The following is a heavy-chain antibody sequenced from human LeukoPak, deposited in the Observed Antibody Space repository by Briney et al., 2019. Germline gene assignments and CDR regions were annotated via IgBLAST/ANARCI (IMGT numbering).Heavy chain of an antibody. V-gene: IGHV3-30*04. CDR1: GFIFNSYA. Sequence: GGSLRLSCAASGFIFNSYAMHWVRQAPGKGLEWVGAMSYDGTNKYYADSVTGRFTIARDNSKNTMFLQIDSLRAEDTAVYYCAKVGFPYYDILTGYYTGAFDIWGQGTMVTVSS. J-gene: IGHJ3*02. D-gene: IGHD3-9*01. CDR2: MSYDGTNK. CDR3: AKVGFPYYDILTGYYTGAFDI.